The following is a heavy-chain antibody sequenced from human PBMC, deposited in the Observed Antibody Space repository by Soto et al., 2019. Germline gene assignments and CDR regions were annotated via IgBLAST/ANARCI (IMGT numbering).Heavy chain of an antibody. J-gene: IGHJ5*02. Sequence: SETLSLTCAVSGGSISSGGYSWSWIRQPPGKGLEWIGYIYHSGSTYYNPSLKSRVTISVDTSKNQFSLKLSSVTAADTAVYYCASSPVVPAAIYWFDPWGQGTLVTVSS. CDR1: GGSISSGGYS. V-gene: IGHV4-30-2*01. CDR3: ASSPVVPAAIYWFDP. D-gene: IGHD2-2*01. CDR2: IYHSGST.